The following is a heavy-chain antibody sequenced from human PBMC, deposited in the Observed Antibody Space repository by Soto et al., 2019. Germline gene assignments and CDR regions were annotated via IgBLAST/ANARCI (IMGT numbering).Heavy chain of an antibody. J-gene: IGHJ4*02. CDR2: IDTSGDAM. Sequence: GGSLRLSCAVSGFTFSNYEWNWVRQAPGKGLEWISYIDTSGDAMFYADSVKGRFAVSRDNTMNSLYLQMNSLRAEDTAAYYCARESIGCGGDCLDYWGRGTLVTVSS. D-gene: IGHD2-21*01. CDR3: ARESIGCGGDCLDY. V-gene: IGHV3-48*03. CDR1: GFTFSNYE.